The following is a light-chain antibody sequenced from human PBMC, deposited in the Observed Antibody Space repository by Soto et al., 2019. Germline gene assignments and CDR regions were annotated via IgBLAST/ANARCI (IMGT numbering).Light chain of an antibody. V-gene: IGLV2-14*01. CDR2: DVS. CDR3: SSQAVSSTLV. CDR1: SSDIGGYNY. Sequence: QSALTQPASVSGSPGQSITISCTGTSSDIGGYNYVSWYQQHPGKAPKLMIYDVSNRPSGVSNRFSGSKSGNTASLIISGLQAEDEADYYCSSQAVSSTLVFGGGTKLTVL. J-gene: IGLJ2*01.